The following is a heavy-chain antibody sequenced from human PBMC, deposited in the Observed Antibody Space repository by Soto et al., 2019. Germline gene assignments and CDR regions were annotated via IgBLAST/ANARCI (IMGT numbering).Heavy chain of an antibody. D-gene: IGHD2-15*01. V-gene: IGHV3-11*01. J-gene: IGHJ4*02. CDR1: GFTFSDYY. Sequence: GGSLRLSCAASGFTFSDYYMTWIRQVPGKGLEWVSYIGSSGSTIYYADSVKGRFTISRDNAQNSLYLQMNSLRAEDTAVYYCAREDYCSGGSCYSIQYWGQGTLVTVSS. CDR2: IGSSGSTI. CDR3: AREDYCSGGSCYSIQY.